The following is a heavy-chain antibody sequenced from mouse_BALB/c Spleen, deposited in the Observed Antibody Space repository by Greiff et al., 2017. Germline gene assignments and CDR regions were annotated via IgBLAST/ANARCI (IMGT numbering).Heavy chain of an antibody. J-gene: IGHJ2*01. Sequence: QVQLQQPGAELVKPGASVKLSCKASGYTFTSYYMYWVKQRPGQGLEWIGGINPSNGGTNFNEKFKSKATLTVDKSSSTAYMQLSSLTSEDSAVYYCTRSGIYYFDYWGQGTTLTVSS. V-gene: IGHV1S81*02. CDR1: GYTFTSYY. CDR2: INPSNGGT. D-gene: IGHD3-2*02. CDR3: TRSGIYYFDY.